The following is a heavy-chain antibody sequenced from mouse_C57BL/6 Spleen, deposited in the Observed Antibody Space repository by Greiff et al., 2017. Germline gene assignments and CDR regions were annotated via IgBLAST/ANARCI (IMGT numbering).Heavy chain of an antibody. CDR2: IDPATGNT. CDR3: ARAPYYYGSSYGDYFDY. J-gene: IGHJ2*01. V-gene: IGHV14-3*01. Sequence: VQLQQSVAELVRPGASVKLSCTASGFNIKNTYMHWVKQRPEQGLEWIGRIDPATGNTKYAPKFQGKATITADTSSNTAYLQLSSLTSEDTAIYYCARAPYYYGSSYGDYFDYWGQGTTLTVSA. CDR1: GFNIKNTY. D-gene: IGHD1-1*01.